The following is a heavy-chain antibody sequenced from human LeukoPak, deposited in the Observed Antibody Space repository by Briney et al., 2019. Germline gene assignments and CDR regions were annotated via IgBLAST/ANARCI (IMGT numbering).Heavy chain of an antibody. CDR1: GFPFSDFA. CDR3: AKFEGALLGNYYMDV. V-gene: IGHV3-23*01. J-gene: IGHJ6*03. CDR2: ISGGGDNT. Sequence: GGSLRLSCAVSGFPFSDFAMSWVRQAPGKGLEWVSIISGGGDNTYFADSMKGRFTISRDNSKNTLFLQMVSLRAEDTAVYYCAKFEGALLGNYYMDVWGKGTTVTVSS.